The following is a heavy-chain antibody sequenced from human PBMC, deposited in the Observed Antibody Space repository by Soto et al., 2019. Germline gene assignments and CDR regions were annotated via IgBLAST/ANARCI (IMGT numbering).Heavy chain of an antibody. CDR1: GYTFTDYY. V-gene: IGHV1-46*01. J-gene: IGHJ4*02. CDR3: ARRGRDHPVGYYFDH. CDR2: INPTGGGT. Sequence: QVQLVQSGAEVKKPGASVKVSCKASGYTFTDYYMHWVRQAPGQGLEWMGFINPTGGGTTYAQKFQGRVTMTRDTSTSTVFMELSSLRSEDTAVYFCARRGRDHPVGYYFDHWGQGTLVTVSS. D-gene: IGHD3-10*01.